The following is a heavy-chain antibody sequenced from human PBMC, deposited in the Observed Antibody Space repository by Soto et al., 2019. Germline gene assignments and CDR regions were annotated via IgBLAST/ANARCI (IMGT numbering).Heavy chain of an antibody. CDR2: ISGSGGST. CDR1: GFTFSTYA. J-gene: IGHJ4*02. D-gene: IGHD1-20*01. CDR3: AKDREGIRYFFDY. V-gene: IGHV3-23*01. Sequence: PGGSLRLSCVASGFTFSTYAMSWVRQAPGKGLEWVSDISGSGGSTYYADSVKGRFTISRDSSKNTLYLQMNGLRVEDTAIYYCAKDREGIRYFFDYWGQGSLVTVSS.